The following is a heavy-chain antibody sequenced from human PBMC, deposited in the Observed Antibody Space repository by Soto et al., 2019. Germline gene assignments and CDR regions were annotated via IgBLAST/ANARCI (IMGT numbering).Heavy chain of an antibody. J-gene: IGHJ4*02. V-gene: IGHV3-23*01. CDR3: ASTIENIVVVPAAMYY. CDR2: ISGSGGST. D-gene: IGHD2-2*01. Sequence: EVQLLESGGGLVQPGGSLRLSCAASGFTFSGYAMSWVRQAPGKGLEWVSAISGSGGSTYSADSVKGRFTISRDNSKNTLYLQMNSLRAEDTAVYYCASTIENIVVVPAAMYYWGQGTLVTVSS. CDR1: GFTFSGYA.